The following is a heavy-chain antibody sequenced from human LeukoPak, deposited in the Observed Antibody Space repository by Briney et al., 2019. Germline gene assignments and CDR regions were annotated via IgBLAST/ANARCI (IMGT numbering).Heavy chain of an antibody. J-gene: IGHJ6*03. CDR3: AVYTDYYYYMDV. CDR2: IYYSGST. Sequence: PSETLSLNCPVSGGSISSGGYYWSWIRQHPGKDLEWIGYIYYSGSTYYNPSLKSRVTISVDTSKNQFSLKLSSVTAADTAVYYCAVYTDYYYYMDVWGKGTTVTVSS. D-gene: IGHD2-8*01. V-gene: IGHV4-31*03. CDR1: GGSISSGGYY.